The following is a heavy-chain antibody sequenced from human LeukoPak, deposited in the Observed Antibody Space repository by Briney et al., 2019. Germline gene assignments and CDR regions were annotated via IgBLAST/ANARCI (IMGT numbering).Heavy chain of an antibody. CDR3: ARDDRFAFGELIPYYFDY. J-gene: IGHJ4*02. D-gene: IGHD3-10*01. CDR2: ISYDGSNK. Sequence: PGGSLRLSCVVSGFTFDEYWMSWVRQTPGKGLEWVAVISYDGSNKYYADSVKGRFTISRDNSKNTLYLQMNSLRAEDTAVYYCARDDRFAFGELIPYYFDYWGQGTLVTVSS. CDR1: GFTFDEYW. V-gene: IGHV3-30*03.